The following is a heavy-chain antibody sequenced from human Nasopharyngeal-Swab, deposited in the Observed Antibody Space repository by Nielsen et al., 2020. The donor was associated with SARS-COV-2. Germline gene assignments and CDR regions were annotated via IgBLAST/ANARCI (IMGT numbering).Heavy chain of an antibody. CDR3: AKSSAARSDYYYYYYMDV. D-gene: IGHD6-6*01. J-gene: IGHJ6*03. CDR1: GFTFDDYT. CDR2: ISWDGGST. V-gene: IGHV3-43*01. Sequence: GESLKISCAASGFTFDDYTMHWVRQAPGKGLEWVSLISWDGGSTYYADSVKGRFTISRDNSKNSLYPQMNSLRTEDTALYYCAKSSAARSDYYYYYYMDVWGKGTTVTVSS.